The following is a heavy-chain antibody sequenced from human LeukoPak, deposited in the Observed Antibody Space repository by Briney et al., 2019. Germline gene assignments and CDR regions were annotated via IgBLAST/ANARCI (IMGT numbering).Heavy chain of an antibody. CDR3: ARGSSSSSFLFDY. D-gene: IGHD6-6*01. CDR2: INPNSGGT. Sequence: ASVKVSCKASGYTFTGYYMHWVRQAPGQGLEWMGWINPNSGGTNYAQKFQGRVTMTRDTSISTAYMELSRLRSDDTAVYYCARGSSSSSFLFDYWGQGTLVTVSS. CDR1: GYTFTGYY. V-gene: IGHV1-2*02. J-gene: IGHJ4*02.